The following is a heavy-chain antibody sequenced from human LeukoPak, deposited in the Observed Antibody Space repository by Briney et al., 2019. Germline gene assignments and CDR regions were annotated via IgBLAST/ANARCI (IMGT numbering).Heavy chain of an antibody. V-gene: IGHV3-30*03. CDR1: GFTVSSNY. D-gene: IGHD3-16*02. CDR2: ISYDGSNK. J-gene: IGHJ4*02. CDR3: ARDHRLRRVVQGYFDY. Sequence: RPGGSLRLSCAASGFTVSSNYMSWVRQAPGKGLEWVAVISYDGSNKYYADSVKGRFTISRDNSKNTLYLQMNSLRAEDTAVYYCARDHRLRRVVQGYFDYWGQGTLVTVSS.